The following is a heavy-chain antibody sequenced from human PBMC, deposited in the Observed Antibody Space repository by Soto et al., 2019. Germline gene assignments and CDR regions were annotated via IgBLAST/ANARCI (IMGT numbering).Heavy chain of an antibody. V-gene: IGHV3-48*02. D-gene: IGHD3-3*01. CDR1: GLTFSSYS. CDR2: ISTTSSSI. J-gene: IGHJ4*02. CDR3: ARKGVAFDY. Sequence: PGGSLRLSCAACGLTFSSYSMNWVRQAPGKGLEWISYISTTSSSIYYADSVKGRFTISRDNAKNSLFLQMNSLRDEDTAVYYCARKGVAFDYWGQGALVT.